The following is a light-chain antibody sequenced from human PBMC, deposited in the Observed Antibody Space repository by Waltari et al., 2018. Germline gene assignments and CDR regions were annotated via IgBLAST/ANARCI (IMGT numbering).Light chain of an antibody. CDR1: SSDVVDYND. CDR3: YSYRSGSTFV. V-gene: IGLV2-18*02. CDR2: DVT. J-gene: IGLJ6*01. Sequence: QTALTQPPSVSQPPGQSVTLSCTGTSSDVVDYNDVSWYQQYPGRVPRRLIYDVTKRPSGVSDRFSGSKSGNTASLTISGLQAEDEATYYCYSYRSGSTFVFGSGTKVTVL.